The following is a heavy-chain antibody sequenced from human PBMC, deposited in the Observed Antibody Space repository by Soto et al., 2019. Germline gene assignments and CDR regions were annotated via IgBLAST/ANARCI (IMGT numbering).Heavy chain of an antibody. CDR1: GFTFSSYS. D-gene: IGHD3-10*01. CDR3: ATGRGWFGEGYSGY. CDR2: ISSSSSYI. Sequence: EVQLVESGGGLVKPGGSLRLSCAASGFTFSSYSMNWVRQAPGKGLEWVSSISSSSSYIYYADSVKGRFTISRDNAKNSLYLQMNSLRAEDTAVYYCATGRGWFGEGYSGYWGQGTLVTVSS. V-gene: IGHV3-21*01. J-gene: IGHJ4*02.